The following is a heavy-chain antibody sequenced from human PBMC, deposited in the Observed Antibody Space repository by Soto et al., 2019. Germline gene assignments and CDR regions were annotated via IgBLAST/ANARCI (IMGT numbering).Heavy chain of an antibody. CDR2: VFSSVSA. CDR1: GVSVRSYT. D-gene: IGHD2-21*02. J-gene: IGHJ4*02. Sequence: SETLSLTCIVSGVSVRSYTWSWVRQPANKGLEWIGRVFSSVSATYNPSLKSRVSISMDTPGNRISLKLDSVTAADAGVYFCARDGMTTGDTWGPGTLVTVSS. V-gene: IGHV4-4*07. CDR3: ARDGMTTGDT.